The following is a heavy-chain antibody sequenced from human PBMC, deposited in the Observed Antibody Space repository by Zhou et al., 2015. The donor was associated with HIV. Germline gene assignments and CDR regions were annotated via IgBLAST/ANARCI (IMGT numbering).Heavy chain of an antibody. D-gene: IGHD2-15*01. Sequence: QVQLVQSGAEVKKPGSSVKVSCKASGGTFSSYAISWVRQAPGQGLEWMGGIIPIFGTANYAQKFQGRVTITADESTSTAYMELSSLRSEDTAVYYCARDWSSGGSCYPCPYYYMDVWGKGTTVTVSS. CDR3: ARDWSSGGSCYPCPYYYMDV. CDR2: IIPIFGTA. CDR1: GGTFSSYA. J-gene: IGHJ6*03. V-gene: IGHV1-69*12.